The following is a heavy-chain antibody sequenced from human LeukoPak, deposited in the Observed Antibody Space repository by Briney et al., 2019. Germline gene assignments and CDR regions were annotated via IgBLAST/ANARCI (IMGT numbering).Heavy chain of an antibody. CDR2: ISYDGSNK. V-gene: IGHV3-30*18. Sequence: GRSLRLSCAASGFTFSSFGMHWVRQAPGKGLEWVAVISYDGSNKYYADSVKGRFTISRDNSKNTLYLQMNSLRAEDTAVYYCAKDFGDYESDAFDIWGQGTMVTVSS. CDR3: AKDFGDYESDAFDI. J-gene: IGHJ3*02. CDR1: GFTFSSFG. D-gene: IGHD4-17*01.